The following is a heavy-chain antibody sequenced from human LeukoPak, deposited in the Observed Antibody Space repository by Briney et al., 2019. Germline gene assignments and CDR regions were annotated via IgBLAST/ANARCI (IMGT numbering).Heavy chain of an antibody. CDR1: GFTFSSYD. Sequence: GGSLRLSCAASGFTFSSYDMHWVRHATGKGLEWVSAIGTAGDTYYPGSVKGRFTISRENAKNSLYLQMNSLRAGDTAVYYCARDRVVYGGNKMGDYYYYGMDVWGQGTTDTVSS. CDR2: IGTAGDT. D-gene: IGHD4-23*01. J-gene: IGHJ6*02. CDR3: ARDRVVYGGNKMGDYYYYGMDV. V-gene: IGHV3-13*01.